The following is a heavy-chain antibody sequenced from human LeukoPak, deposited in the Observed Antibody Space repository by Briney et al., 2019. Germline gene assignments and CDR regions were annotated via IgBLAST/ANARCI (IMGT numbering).Heavy chain of an antibody. CDR1: GFTFRTYW. V-gene: IGHV3-7*01. CDR3: ARNDYNILTGYSY. J-gene: IGHJ4*02. CDR2: IKYDGSEK. Sequence: GESLRLSCAASGFTFRTYWMSWVRQAPGKGLEWVAHIKYDGSEKYYVDSVKGRFTISRDDAKNSLYLQMNSLRADDTAVYYCARNDYNILTGYSYWGQGTLVTVSS. D-gene: IGHD3-9*01.